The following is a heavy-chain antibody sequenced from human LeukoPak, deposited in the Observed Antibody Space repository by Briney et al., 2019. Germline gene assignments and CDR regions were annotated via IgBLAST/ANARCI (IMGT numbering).Heavy chain of an antibody. Sequence: SETLSLTCTVSGGSISSYYWTWIRQPAGRGLEWIGRIYSSGSTDYNPSLKSRITMSLDTSKNQFSLKLRSVTAADTAVYYCARVYCSGGNCYHFDHWGQGTLATVSS. D-gene: IGHD2-15*01. CDR1: GGSISSYY. V-gene: IGHV4-4*07. CDR3: ARVYCSGGNCYHFDH. CDR2: IYSSGST. J-gene: IGHJ4*02.